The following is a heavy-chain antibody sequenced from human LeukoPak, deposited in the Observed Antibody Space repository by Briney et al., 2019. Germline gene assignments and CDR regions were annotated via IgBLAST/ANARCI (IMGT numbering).Heavy chain of an antibody. D-gene: IGHD3-3*01. CDR3: ARGAEYITIVGVYPKGHDAFDI. CDR2: MNLSGSA. Sequence: PSETLSLTCAVYGGSLSGYYSSWIRQPPGPGLEWFGEMNLSGSAHYNPYRKTRLTISVDTSKNQFSLKLSSVTAADTAVYYCARGAEYITIVGVYPKGHDAFDILGQGTMVTVSS. V-gene: IGHV4-34*01. CDR1: GGSLSGYY. J-gene: IGHJ3*02.